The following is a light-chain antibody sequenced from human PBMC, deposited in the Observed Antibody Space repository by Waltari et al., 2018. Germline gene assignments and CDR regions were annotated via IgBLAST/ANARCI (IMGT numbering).Light chain of an antibody. J-gene: IGLJ1*01. CDR2: EVR. V-gene: IGLV2-18*02. CDR3: SSYTSSSTYV. CDR1: SSDVGTYNR. Sequence: QSALTQPPSVSGSPGQSVTISCTGTSSDVGTYNRVSWYQQPPGTAPKLMIYEVRNRPSGVPDRFSGSKSGNTASLTISGLQADDEADYYCSSYTSSSTYVFGTGTKVTVL.